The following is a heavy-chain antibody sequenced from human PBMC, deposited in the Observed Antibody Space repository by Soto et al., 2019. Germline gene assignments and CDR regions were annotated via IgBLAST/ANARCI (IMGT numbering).Heavy chain of an antibody. CDR3: ALACYDSNYYAVTPLSAGHF. J-gene: IGHJ4*02. D-gene: IGHD4-4*01. CDR1: GFTFSDYY. V-gene: IGHV3-11*01. CDR2: ISSSGSII. Sequence: QVQLVVSGGGLVKPGGSLRISCAASGFTFSDYYISWIRQAPGKGLEWVSYISSSGSIIYYADSVKGRFTISRDNAKNSLYLQINRLRAKDTAVYYGALACYDSNYYAVTPLSAGHFWGQGTLVTVSS.